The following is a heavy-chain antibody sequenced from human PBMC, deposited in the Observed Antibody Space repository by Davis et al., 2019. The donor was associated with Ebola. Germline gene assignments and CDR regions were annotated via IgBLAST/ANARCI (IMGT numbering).Heavy chain of an antibody. Sequence: PGGSLRLSCAASGFTVSSNYMSWVRQAPGKGLECVSVIYSGGSTYYADSVKGRFTISRDSSKNTLYLQMNSLRAEDTAVYYCAREDSGGNGNWGQGTLVTVSS. CDR2: IYSGGST. V-gene: IGHV3-66*01. J-gene: IGHJ4*02. D-gene: IGHD4-23*01. CDR1: GFTVSSNY. CDR3: AREDSGGNGN.